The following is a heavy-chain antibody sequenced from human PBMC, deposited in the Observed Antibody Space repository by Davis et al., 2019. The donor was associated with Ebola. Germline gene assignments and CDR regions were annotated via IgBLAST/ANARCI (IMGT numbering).Heavy chain of an antibody. J-gene: IGHJ6*02. CDR3: ARDVETIIVGASRHYYYGMDV. CDR2: MSTSGTYT. D-gene: IGHD1-26*01. V-gene: IGHV3-21*01. Sequence: GESLKISCTASGFTFSDYSVNWVRQAPGKGLAWVASMSTSGTYTQYAEAVKGRFTISGDNAKKSVYLQMDSLRAEDTAVYYCARDVETIIVGASRHYYYGMDVWGLGTTVTVSS. CDR1: GFTFSDYS.